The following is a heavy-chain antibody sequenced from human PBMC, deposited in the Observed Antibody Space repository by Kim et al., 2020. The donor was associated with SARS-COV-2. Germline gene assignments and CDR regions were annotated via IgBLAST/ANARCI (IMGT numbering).Heavy chain of an antibody. D-gene: IGHD6-19*01. V-gene: IGHV3-48*03. J-gene: IGHJ4*02. CDR3: AREDSSGWSRVDY. CDR1: GFTFSSYA. Sequence: GGSLRLSCAASGFTFSSYAMNWVRQAPGKGLEWVSYISSSGSTIYYADSVKGRFTISRDNAKNSLYLQMNSLRAEDTAVYYCAREDSSGWSRVDYWGQGTLVTVSS. CDR2: ISSSGSTI.